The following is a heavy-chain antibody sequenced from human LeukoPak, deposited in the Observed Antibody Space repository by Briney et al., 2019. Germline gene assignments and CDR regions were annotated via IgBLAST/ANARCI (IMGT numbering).Heavy chain of an antibody. CDR3: ARAKAETSGSIDY. CDR2: IKQYGSEQ. V-gene: IGHV3-7*01. D-gene: IGHD3-22*01. CDR1: RFTFSNYW. Sequence: PGGSLRPSCAASRFTFSNYWMIWVRQAPGKGLEWVANIKQYGSEQYYVDSVKGRFTISRDNAKNSLYVQMNSLRAEDTAVYYCARAKAETSGSIDYWGQGALVTVSS. J-gene: IGHJ4*02.